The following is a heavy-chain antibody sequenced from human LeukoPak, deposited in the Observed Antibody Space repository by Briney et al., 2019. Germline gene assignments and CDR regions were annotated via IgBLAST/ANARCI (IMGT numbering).Heavy chain of an antibody. J-gene: IGHJ4*02. V-gene: IGHV3-30*18. CDR1: GFTFSSSG. CDR3: AKGRGGSSSYYFDY. D-gene: IGHD6-6*01. CDR2: ISYDGSNK. Sequence: GGSLRLSCAASGFTFSSSGMPWVRQAPGKGLEWVAVISYDGSNKYYADSVKGRFTNSRDNSKNTLYLQMNSLRAEDTAVYYCAKGRGGSSSYYFDYWGQGTLVTVSS.